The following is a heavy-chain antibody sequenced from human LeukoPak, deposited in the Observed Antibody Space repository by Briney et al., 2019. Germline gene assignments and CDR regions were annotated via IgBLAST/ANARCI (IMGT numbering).Heavy chain of an antibody. D-gene: IGHD1-26*01. CDR1: GYTFTSHG. CDR2: ISAYNGNT. V-gene: IGHV1-18*01. J-gene: IGHJ4*02. Sequence: ASVKVSCKASGYTFTSHGISWVRQAPGQGLEWMGWISAYNGNTNYAQKLQGRVTMTTDTSTSTAYMELRSLRYDDTAVYYCARDLRGSWGPGFDYWGQGTLVTVSS. CDR3: ARDLRGSWGPGFDY.